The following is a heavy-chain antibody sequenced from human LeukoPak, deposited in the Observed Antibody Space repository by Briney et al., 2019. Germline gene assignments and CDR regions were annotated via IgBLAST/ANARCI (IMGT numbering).Heavy chain of an antibody. CDR3: AREPTGTLDAFDI. CDR1: GGSISSGGYS. V-gene: IGHV4-31*03. J-gene: IGHJ3*02. Sequence: KPSETLSLTCTVSGGSISSGGYSWSWIRQHPGKGLEWIGYIYYSGSTYYNPSLKSRVTISVDTSKNQFSLKLSSVTAADTAVYYCAREPTGTLDAFDIWGQGTMVTVSS. CDR2: IYYSGST. D-gene: IGHD1-1*01.